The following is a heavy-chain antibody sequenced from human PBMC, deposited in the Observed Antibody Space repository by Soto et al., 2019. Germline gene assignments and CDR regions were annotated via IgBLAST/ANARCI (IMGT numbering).Heavy chain of an antibody. CDR3: ARGYGSGSYGNNWFDP. CDR1: GGSISSGGYY. D-gene: IGHD3-10*01. Sequence: TSETLSLTCTVSGGSISSGGYYWSWIRQHPGKGLEWIGYIYYSGSTYYNPSLKSRVTISVDTSKNQFSLKLSSVTAADTAVYYCARGYGSGSYGNNWFDPWGQGTLVTVSS. CDR2: IYYSGST. J-gene: IGHJ5*02. V-gene: IGHV4-31*03.